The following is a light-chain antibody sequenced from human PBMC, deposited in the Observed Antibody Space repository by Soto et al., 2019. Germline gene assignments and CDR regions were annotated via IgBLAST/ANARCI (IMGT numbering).Light chain of an antibody. CDR2: DAS. V-gene: IGKV3-11*01. CDR3: QQRSNWPALT. J-gene: IGKJ4*01. Sequence: EIVLTQSPATLSLSPGERATLSCRASQSVSSYLAWYQQKPGQAPRLLIYDASNRATGIPARFSGSGSGTDFTLTISSLEREEFAVYYCQQRSNWPALTFGGGTKVEIK. CDR1: QSVSSY.